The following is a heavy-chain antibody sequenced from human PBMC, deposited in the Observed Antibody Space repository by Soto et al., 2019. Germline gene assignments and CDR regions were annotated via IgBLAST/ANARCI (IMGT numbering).Heavy chain of an antibody. D-gene: IGHD3-3*01. CDR2: INHSGST. J-gene: IGHJ6*02. CDR1: GGSFSGYY. Sequence: SETLSLTCAVYGGSFSGYYWSWFRQPPGKGLEWIGEINHSGSTNYNPSLKSRVTISVDTSKNQFSLKLSSVTAADTAVYYCARALYYDFWSGYYRGGDYYYYYGMDVWGQGTTVT. V-gene: IGHV4-34*01. CDR3: ARALYYDFWSGYYRGGDYYYYYGMDV.